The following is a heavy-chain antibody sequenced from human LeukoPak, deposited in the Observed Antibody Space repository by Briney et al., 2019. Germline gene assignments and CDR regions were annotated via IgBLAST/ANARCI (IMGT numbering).Heavy chain of an antibody. CDR2: ISADNGNT. J-gene: IGHJ3*02. V-gene: IGHV1-18*01. D-gene: IGHD3-10*01. Sequence: ASVKVSCKASGYTFTSDGISCVRQAPGQGLEWMGWISADNGNTNYAQNLQGRVTMTTDTSTSTAYIELRSLRSDDTAVYYCARLWFGELLSELGSHAFDIWGQGPMVTVSS. CDR3: ARLWFGELLSELGSHAFDI. CDR1: GYTFTSDG.